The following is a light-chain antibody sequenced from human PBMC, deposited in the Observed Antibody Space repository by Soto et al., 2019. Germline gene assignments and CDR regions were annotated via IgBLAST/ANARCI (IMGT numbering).Light chain of an antibody. Sequence: IQMTQSPSSLSASVGDRVTITCRASQDIRTELGWYQQKPGKAPRLLIYGTFSLQSGVPSRFSGSGSGTDFTLTISSLQPDDFATYYCLQDFKYPRTFGQGTKVEVK. J-gene: IGKJ1*01. CDR1: QDIRTE. V-gene: IGKV1-6*01. CDR3: LQDFKYPRT. CDR2: GTF.